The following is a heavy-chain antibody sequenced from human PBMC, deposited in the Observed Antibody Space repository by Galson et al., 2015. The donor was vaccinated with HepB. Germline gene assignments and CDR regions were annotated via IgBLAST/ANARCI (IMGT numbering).Heavy chain of an antibody. CDR3: ATSSFDYQDY. V-gene: IGHV3-7*03. D-gene: IGHD3-9*01. CDR2: INQDGSEK. CDR1: GFIFTNYR. Sequence: SLRLSCATSGFIFTNYRMSWVRQAPGKGLEWVANINQDGSEKYYVGSVKGRFTISRDNAKNSLYLQMNSLRAEDTAVYYCATSSFDYQDYWGQGTLVTVSS. J-gene: IGHJ4*02.